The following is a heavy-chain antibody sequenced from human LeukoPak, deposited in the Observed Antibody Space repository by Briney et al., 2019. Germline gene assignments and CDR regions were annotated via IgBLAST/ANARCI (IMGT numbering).Heavy chain of an antibody. V-gene: IGHV3-30-3*01. D-gene: IGHD3-16*01. CDR3: ARTDYDSRNFDY. Sequence: PGGSLRLSCAASGFTFSSYAMHWVRQAPGKGLEWVAVISYDGSNKYYADSVKGRFTISRDNSKNTLYPQMNSLRAEDTAVYYCARTDYDSRNFDYWGQGTLVTVSS. CDR1: GFTFSSYA. CDR2: ISYDGSNK. J-gene: IGHJ4*02.